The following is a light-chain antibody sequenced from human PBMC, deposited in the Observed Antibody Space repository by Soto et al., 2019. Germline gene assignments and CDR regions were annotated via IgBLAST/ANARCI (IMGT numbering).Light chain of an antibody. Sequence: DIVMTQSPLSLPVTPGEPASISCRSSQSLLHSNGYNYLDWYLQKPGQSPQLLIYLGSNRASGVPDRFSGSGSGPDFKLKISRVEAEDVGVYYCMQALQTRITFGQGTRLEIK. J-gene: IGKJ5*01. CDR2: LGS. V-gene: IGKV2-28*01. CDR1: QSLLHSNGYNY. CDR3: MQALQTRIT.